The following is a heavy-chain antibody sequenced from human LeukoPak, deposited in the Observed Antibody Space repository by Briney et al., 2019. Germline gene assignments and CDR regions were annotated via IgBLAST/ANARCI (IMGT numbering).Heavy chain of an antibody. V-gene: IGHV1-69*05. CDR2: IIPIFGTA. Sequence: SVKVSCKASGGTFSSYAISWVRQAPGQGLEWMGGIIPIFGTANYAQKFQGRVTITTDESTSTAYMELSSLRSEDTAVYYCASMTRRRFLEWLLEPDLWFDYWGQGTLVTVSS. CDR1: GGTFSSYA. CDR3: ASMTRRRFLEWLLEPDLWFDY. D-gene: IGHD3-3*01. J-gene: IGHJ4*02.